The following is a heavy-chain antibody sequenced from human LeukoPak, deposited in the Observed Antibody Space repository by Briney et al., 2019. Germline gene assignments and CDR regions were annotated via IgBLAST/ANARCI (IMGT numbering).Heavy chain of an antibody. CDR2: IYHSGST. V-gene: IGHV4-30-2*01. CDR3: ARSSVAAAGYFDY. D-gene: IGHD6-13*01. CDR1: VGSISSGGYS. J-gene: IGHJ4*02. Sequence: SQTLSLTCAVSVGSISSGGYSWSWIRQPPGKGLEWIGYIYHSGSTYYNPSLKSRVTISVDRSKVQFSLRLSSVTAADTAVYYCARSSVAAAGYFDYWGQGTLVTVSS.